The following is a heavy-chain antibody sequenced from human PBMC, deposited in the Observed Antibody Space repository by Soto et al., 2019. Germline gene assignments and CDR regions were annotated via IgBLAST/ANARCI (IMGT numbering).Heavy chain of an antibody. Sequence: SVEVSCRASGGTFSSYAISWVRQAPGQGLEWMGGIIPIFGTANYAQKFQGRVTITADRSTSTAYMELSSLRSEDTAVYYCAREKGYCSGGSCRNWFDPWGQGTLVTVSS. CDR3: AREKGYCSGGSCRNWFDP. D-gene: IGHD2-15*01. V-gene: IGHV1-69*06. J-gene: IGHJ5*02. CDR2: IIPIFGTA. CDR1: GGTFSSYA.